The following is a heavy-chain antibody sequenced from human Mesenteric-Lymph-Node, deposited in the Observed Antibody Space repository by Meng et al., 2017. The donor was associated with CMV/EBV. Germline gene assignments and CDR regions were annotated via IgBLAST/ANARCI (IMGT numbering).Heavy chain of an antibody. Sequence: GESLKISCAASGFTFSSYGMHWVRQAPGKGLEWVAFMRYDGGNKYYADSVKGRFTISRDNSKNTLFLQMNSLRPEDTAVYYCATLRIAMADDAFDFWGQGTMVTVSS. CDR2: MRYDGGNK. CDR1: GFTFSSYG. CDR3: ATLRIAMADDAFDF. J-gene: IGHJ3*01. V-gene: IGHV3-30*02. D-gene: IGHD6-19*01.